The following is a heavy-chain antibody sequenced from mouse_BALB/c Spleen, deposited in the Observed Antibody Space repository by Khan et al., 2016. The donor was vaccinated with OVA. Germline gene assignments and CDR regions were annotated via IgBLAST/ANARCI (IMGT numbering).Heavy chain of an antibody. J-gene: IGHJ4*01. CDR3: ARKNFYGYALDY. Sequence: EVKLLESGPGLVKPSQSLSLTCTVTGYSITTNYAWDWIRQFPGNKLEWMGYISYSGSTSYNPSLKSRISINRDPSKNQFFLQLNSVTTEDTATYYGARKNFYGYALDYWGQGTSVTVSS. D-gene: IGHD1-1*01. CDR1: GYSITTNYA. CDR2: ISYSGST. V-gene: IGHV3-2*02.